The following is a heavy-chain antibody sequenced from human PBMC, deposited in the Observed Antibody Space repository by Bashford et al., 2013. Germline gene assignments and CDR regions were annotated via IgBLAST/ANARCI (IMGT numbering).Heavy chain of an antibody. V-gene: IGHV3-30*04. CDR2: LSSDGTKE. CDR3: ARNVSGWYKFLTT. J-gene: IGHJ4*02. D-gene: IGHD6-19*01. Sequence: VRQAPGKGLECVAVLSSDGTKEYYAESVKGRFTISRDNSKNTLYLQMNSLRPEDTAMYYCARNVSGWYKFLTTWGLGTLVTVSS.